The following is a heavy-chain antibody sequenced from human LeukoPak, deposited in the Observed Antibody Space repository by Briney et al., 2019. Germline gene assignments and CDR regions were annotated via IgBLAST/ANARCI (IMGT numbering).Heavy chain of an antibody. CDR3: ARDIDEGAYYYYGMDV. Sequence: PGGSLRLSCAASGFTFSSYSMNWVRQAPGRGLEWVSSISSSSSYIYYADSVKGRFTISRDNAKNSLYLQMNSLRAEDTAVYCCARDIDEGAYYYYGMDVWGQGTTVTVSS. CDR2: ISSSSSYI. D-gene: IGHD1-26*01. V-gene: IGHV3-21*01. CDR1: GFTFSSYS. J-gene: IGHJ6*02.